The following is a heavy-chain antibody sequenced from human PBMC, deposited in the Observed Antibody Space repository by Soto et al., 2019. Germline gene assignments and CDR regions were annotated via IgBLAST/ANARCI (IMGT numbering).Heavy chain of an antibody. CDR3: ARVNGDYVDY. CDR1: GGSISSGGYY. CDR2: IYYSGST. V-gene: IGHV4-31*03. D-gene: IGHD4-17*01. Sequence: SETLSLTCTVSGGSISSGGYYWSWIRQHPGKGLEWIGYIYYSGSTYYNPSLKSRVTISVDTSKNQFSLKLSSVTAADTAVYYCARVNGDYVDYWGQGTLVTVSS. J-gene: IGHJ4*02.